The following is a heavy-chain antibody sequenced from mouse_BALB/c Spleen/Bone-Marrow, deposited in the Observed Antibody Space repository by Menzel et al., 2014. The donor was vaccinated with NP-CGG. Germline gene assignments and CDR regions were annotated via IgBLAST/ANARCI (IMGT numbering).Heavy chain of an antibody. D-gene: IGHD1-1*01. CDR1: GFSLTSYG. CDR2: IWAGGST. J-gene: IGHJ4*01. V-gene: IGHV2-9*02. Sequence: VHLKDTGPNLRQTSESLSMTCTGSGFSLTSYGVHWVRQPPGKGLEWLGVIWAGGSTNYNSALMSRLSISKDNSKSQVFLKMNSLQTDDTAMYYCARDYYGSLYAM. CDR3: ARDYYGSLYAM.